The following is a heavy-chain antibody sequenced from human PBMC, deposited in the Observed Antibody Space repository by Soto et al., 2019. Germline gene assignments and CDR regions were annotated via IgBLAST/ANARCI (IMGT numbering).Heavy chain of an antibody. CDR3: ARDLDSSGWTYYYYGMDV. D-gene: IGHD6-19*01. J-gene: IGHJ6*02. Sequence: GGSLRLSCAGSGFTFSSYAIGWVRQAPGKGLEWVSSISGSGDSTYYADSVKGRFTISRDNSKNTLYLQMNSLRAEDTAVYYCARDLDSSGWTYYYYGMDVWGQGTTVTVAS. CDR1: GFTFSSYA. V-gene: IGHV3-23*01. CDR2: ISGSGDST.